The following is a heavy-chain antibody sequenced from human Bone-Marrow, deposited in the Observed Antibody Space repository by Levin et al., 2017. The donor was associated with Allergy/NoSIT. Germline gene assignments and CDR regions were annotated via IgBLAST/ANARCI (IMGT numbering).Heavy chain of an antibody. V-gene: IGHV4-59*02. CDR3: ARIPDISGWPFDY. J-gene: IGHJ4*02. CDR2: IRYSGRT. CDR1: GGSVIGSF. Sequence: SETLSLTCTVSGGSVIGSFWTWIRQSPEKGLEWIGYIRYSGRTNYNPSLNSRITISIDTSKNHFSLKLTSVTAADTAVYYCARIPDISGWPFDYWGQGIRVTVSS. D-gene: IGHD6-19*01.